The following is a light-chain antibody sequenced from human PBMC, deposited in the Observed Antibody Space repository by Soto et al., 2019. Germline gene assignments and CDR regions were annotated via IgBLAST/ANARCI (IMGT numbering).Light chain of an antibody. CDR3: ASYAGGNQV. Sequence: QSLLTQPPSASGSPGQSVTISCTGTSSDVGGYNYVSWYQQHPGKAPKLMIYEVTKRPSGVPDRFSGSKSGNTASLTVSGLLAEDEADYYCASYAGGNQVFGTGTKLTVL. J-gene: IGLJ1*01. V-gene: IGLV2-8*01. CDR1: SSDVGGYNY. CDR2: EVT.